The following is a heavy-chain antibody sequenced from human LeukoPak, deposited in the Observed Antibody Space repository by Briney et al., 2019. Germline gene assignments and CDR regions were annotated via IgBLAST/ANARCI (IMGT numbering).Heavy chain of an antibody. Sequence: PGRSLRLSCAASGFTFSSYAMLWVRQAPGKGLEWVAVISYDGSNKYYAASVKGRFHISRDNSKNTLYLQMNSLRAEDTAVYYCARVQYSSSSWSGYYYYMDVWGKGTTVTVSS. CDR1: GFTFSSYA. J-gene: IGHJ6*03. D-gene: IGHD6-6*01. CDR2: ISYDGSNK. V-gene: IGHV3-30*01. CDR3: ARVQYSSSSWSGYYYYMDV.